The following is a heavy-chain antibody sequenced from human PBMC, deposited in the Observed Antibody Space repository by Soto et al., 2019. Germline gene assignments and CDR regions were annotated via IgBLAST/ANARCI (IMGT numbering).Heavy chain of an antibody. CDR1: GYTFTSYA. V-gene: IGHV1-46*01. CDR2: INPSGGST. J-gene: IGHJ6*03. CDR3: ARANNGYSSSRYYYYYMVV. D-gene: IGHD6-6*01. Sequence: ASVKVSCKASGYTFTSYAIHWVRQAPGQGLEWLGIINPSGGSTTYAQRFQGRVTMTWDTSTSTVYMELNSLRSADTAVYYCARANNGYSSSRYYYYYMVVWGKGTTGNVPS.